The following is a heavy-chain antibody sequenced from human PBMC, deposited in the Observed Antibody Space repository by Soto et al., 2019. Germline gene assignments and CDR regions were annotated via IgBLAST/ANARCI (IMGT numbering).Heavy chain of an antibody. D-gene: IGHD6-13*01. J-gene: IGHJ6*03. CDR1: GYTFTRYD. CDR3: ARGAGKPYYYYYYMDV. CDR2: MNPNSGNT. Sequence: ASVKVSCKASGYTFTRYDINWVRQATGQGLEWMGWMNPNSGNTGYAQKFQGRVTMTRNTSISTAYMELSSLRSEDTAVYYCARGAGKPYYYYYYMDVWGKGTTVTVSS. V-gene: IGHV1-8*01.